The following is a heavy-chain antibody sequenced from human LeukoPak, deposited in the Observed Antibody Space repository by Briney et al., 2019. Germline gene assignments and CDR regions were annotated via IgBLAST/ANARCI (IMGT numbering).Heavy chain of an antibody. J-gene: IGHJ4*02. Sequence: GGSLRLSCTASGFTFSNAWMSWVRQAPGKGPEWVGRIKGKTGSGTTEYAAPVKGRFTISTAESTNTLDLQMNRLKPEDTAVYYCSTATGSDGPFLFDYWGQGTLVTVSS. CDR2: IKGKTGSGTT. CDR3: STATGSDGPFLFDY. V-gene: IGHV3-15*01. CDR1: GFTFSNAW. D-gene: IGHD2-15*01.